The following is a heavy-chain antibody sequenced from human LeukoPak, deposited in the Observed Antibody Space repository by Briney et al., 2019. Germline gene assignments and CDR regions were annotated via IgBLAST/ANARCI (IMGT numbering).Heavy chain of an antibody. V-gene: IGHV4-59*01. CDR1: GGPFSGYY. CDR2: IYYSGST. Sequence: PSETLSLTCAVYGGPFSGYYWSWIRQPPGKGLEWIGYIYYSGSTNYNPSLKSRVTISVDTSKNQFSLKLSSVTAADTAVYYCARGTVAVAFDYWGQGTLVTVSS. J-gene: IGHJ4*02. D-gene: IGHD6-19*01. CDR3: ARGTVAVAFDY.